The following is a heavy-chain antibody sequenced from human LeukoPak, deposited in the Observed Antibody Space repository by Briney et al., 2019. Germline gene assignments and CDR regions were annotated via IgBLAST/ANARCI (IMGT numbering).Heavy chain of an antibody. CDR2: INPSGGST. CDR3: ARDYGGDYCFDY. CDR1: GYTFTSYY. V-gene: IGHV1-46*01. Sequence: ASVTVSCKAYGYTFTSYYMHWVRQAPGQGLEWMGIINPSGGSTSYAQKFQGRVTMTRDTSTSTVYMELSSLRSEDTAVYYCARDYGGDYCFDYWGQGTLVTVSS. J-gene: IGHJ4*02. D-gene: IGHD2-21*02.